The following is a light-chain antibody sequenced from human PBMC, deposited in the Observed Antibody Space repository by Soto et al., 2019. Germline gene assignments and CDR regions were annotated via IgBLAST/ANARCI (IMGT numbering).Light chain of an antibody. CDR1: SSDVGSYNL. CDR3: CSYAGNSLYV. Sequence: VLTQPASVYGSPGQSITISCTGTSSDVGSYNLVSWYQQHPGKAPKLMIYEGSKRPSGVSNRFSGSKYGNTASLTISGLQAQAEADYYCCSYAGNSLYVFGTGTKVTV. CDR2: EGS. V-gene: IGLV2-23*01. J-gene: IGLJ1*01.